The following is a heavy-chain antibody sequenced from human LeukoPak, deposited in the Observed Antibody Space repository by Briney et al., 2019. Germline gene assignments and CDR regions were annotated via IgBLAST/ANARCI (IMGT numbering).Heavy chain of an antibody. V-gene: IGHV4-39*07. CDR1: GGSINSGDYY. Sequence: KPSETLSLTCTVSGGSINSGDYYWVWIRQPPGKGLEWIGSIYYRGSTSYNPSLKSRVTMTVDTSKSQFSLKLSSVTAADTAVYYCARDLRGSWFDPWGQGTLVTVSS. D-gene: IGHD5/OR15-5a*01. J-gene: IGHJ5*02. CDR2: IYYRGST. CDR3: ARDLRGSWFDP.